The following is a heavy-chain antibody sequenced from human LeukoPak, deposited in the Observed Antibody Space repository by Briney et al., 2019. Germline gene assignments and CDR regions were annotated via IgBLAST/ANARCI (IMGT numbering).Heavy chain of an antibody. V-gene: IGHV3-48*02. CDR3: ATNQRYAFDY. J-gene: IGHJ4*02. CDR1: GFSFTDYP. CDR2: IRTTAEGAKYA. D-gene: IGHD3-9*01. Sequence: GGSLRLSCATSGFSFTDYPMNWVRQAPGKGLEWISNIRTTAEGAKYAYYADSVRGRVTISRDDGKNTLYLHMNSLRDDDTAVYYCATNQRYAFDYWGQGILVTVSS.